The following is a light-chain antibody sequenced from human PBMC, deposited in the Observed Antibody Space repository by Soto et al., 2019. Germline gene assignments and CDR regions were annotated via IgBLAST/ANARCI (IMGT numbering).Light chain of an antibody. CDR1: NNDVGFYNY. CDR3: CSFASNSPLV. J-gene: IGLJ3*02. Sequence: QSALTQPRSVSGSPGQSVTISCTGTNNDVGFYNYVSWYQQYPGKDPRLLIYEASKRPSGVSDRFSASKSGVTASLTISGLQAEDEADYYCCSFASNSPLVFGGGTKLTVL. CDR2: EAS. V-gene: IGLV2-11*01.